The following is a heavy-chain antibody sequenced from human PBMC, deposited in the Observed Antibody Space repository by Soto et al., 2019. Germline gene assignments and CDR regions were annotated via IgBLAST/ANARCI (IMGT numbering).Heavy chain of an antibody. J-gene: IGHJ5*02. CDR3: ARGHSSGWYNWFDP. D-gene: IGHD6-19*01. CDR2: IWYDGSNK. V-gene: IGHV3-33*01. Sequence: QVQLVESGGGVVQRGRSLRLSCAASGFTFSSYGMHWVRQAPGKGLEWVAVIWYDGSNKYYADSVKGRFTISRDNSKNTLYLQMNSLGAEDTAVYYWARGHSSGWYNWFDPWGQGTLVTVSS. CDR1: GFTFSSYG.